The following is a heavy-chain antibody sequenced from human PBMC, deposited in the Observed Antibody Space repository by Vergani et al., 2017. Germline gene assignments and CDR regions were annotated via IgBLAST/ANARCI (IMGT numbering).Heavy chain of an antibody. CDR2: VYWNDDE. V-gene: IGHV2-5*01. J-gene: IGHJ3*01. CDR1: GFSLTTGGEG. CDR3: VHXLGYFDCDGAFDV. Sequence: QITLRESGPTLVKPTQTLALTCTFSGFSLTTGGEGVGWIRQPPGRALEWLAFVYWNDDERYSPSLKSRVTITKDTSKNEVNLTMDTMDPVDTATYYCVHXLGYFDCDGAFDVWGPGTMVTVSS. D-gene: IGHD3-9*01.